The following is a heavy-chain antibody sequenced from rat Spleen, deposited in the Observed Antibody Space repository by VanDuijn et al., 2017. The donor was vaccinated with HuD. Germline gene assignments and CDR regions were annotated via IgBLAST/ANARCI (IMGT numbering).Heavy chain of an antibody. CDR2: INKDSSKI. J-gene: IGHJ2*01. D-gene: IGHD4-3*01. CDR1: GFNFNDYW. V-gene: IGHV4-2*01. CDR3: VTESFGVRD. Sequence: EVRLVESGGGLVQPGRSLKLSCAASGFNFNDYWMGWVRQAPGKGLEWIGEINKDSSKINFTPSLKDKFTISRDNAQNTLYLQLGKLGSEDTAIYYCVTESFGVRDWGQGVMVTVSS.